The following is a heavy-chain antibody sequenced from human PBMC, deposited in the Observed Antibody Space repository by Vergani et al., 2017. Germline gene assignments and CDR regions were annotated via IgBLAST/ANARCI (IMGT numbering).Heavy chain of an antibody. CDR2: IIPIFGTA. D-gene: IGHD1-26*01. CDR1: GGTFSSYA. V-gene: IGHV1-69*01. J-gene: IGHJ4*02. CDR3: ARAWREGGGWSYGTRFDY. Sequence: QVQLVQSGAEVKKPGSSVKVSCKASGGTFSSYAISWVRQAPGQGLEWMGWIIPIFGTANYAQKFQGRVTITADESTSTAYMELSSLRSEDTAVYYCARAWREGGGWSYGTRFDYWGQGTLVTVSS.